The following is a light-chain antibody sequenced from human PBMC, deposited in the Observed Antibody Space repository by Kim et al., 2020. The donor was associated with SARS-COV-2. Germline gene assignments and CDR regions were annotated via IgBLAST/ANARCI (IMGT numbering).Light chain of an antibody. J-gene: IGLJ1*01. Sequence: SSELTQDPAVSVALGQTVRITCRGDSLRSYYASWYQQKPGQAPLPVMFDKDNRPSGISDRFSGSSSGDTASLTITGAQAEDEADYYCNSRDSSGDHFVFG. V-gene: IGLV3-19*01. CDR2: DKD. CDR3: NSRDSSGDHFV. CDR1: SLRSYY.